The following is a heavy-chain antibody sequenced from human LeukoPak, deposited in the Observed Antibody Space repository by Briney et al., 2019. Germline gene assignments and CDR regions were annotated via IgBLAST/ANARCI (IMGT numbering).Heavy chain of an antibody. V-gene: IGHV1-3*01. CDR2: INAGNGNT. Sequence: GASVKVSCKASGYTFTSYAMHWVRQAPGQRLEWMGWINAGNGNTKYSQKFQGRVTITRDTSASTAYMELSSLRSEDTAVYYCARASMVRGVRAFDIWGQGTMVIVSS. J-gene: IGHJ3*02. CDR1: GYTFTSYA. CDR3: ARASMVRGVRAFDI. D-gene: IGHD3-10*01.